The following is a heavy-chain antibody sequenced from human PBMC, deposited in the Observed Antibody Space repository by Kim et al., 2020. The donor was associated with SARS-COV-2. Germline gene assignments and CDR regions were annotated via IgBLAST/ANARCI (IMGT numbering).Heavy chain of an antibody. J-gene: IGHJ4*02. V-gene: IGHV3-66*01. D-gene: IGHD5-12*01. Sequence: GGSLRLSCAVSGLTVNSNYMSWVRQAPGKGLEWVSIIYSAGNTYYPDSLKGRFTISRDDSMNTLYLEMKFLSADDTAVYYCARVQVATTADYFAFWGQGTLVTVS. CDR1: GLTVNSNY. CDR2: IYSAGNT. CDR3: ARVQVATTADYFAF.